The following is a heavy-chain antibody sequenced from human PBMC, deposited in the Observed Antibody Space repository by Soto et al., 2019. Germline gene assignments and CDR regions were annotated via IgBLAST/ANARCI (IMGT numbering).Heavy chain of an antibody. V-gene: IGHV3-7*01. Sequence: GSLRLSCAASGFTFSSYWMSWVRQAPGKVLEWVANIKQDGSEKYYVDSVKGRFTISRDNAKNSLYLQMNSLRAEDTAVYYCARDDGDFYDFWSGYLRAPHFDYWGQGTLVTVSS. D-gene: IGHD3-3*01. CDR2: IKQDGSEK. CDR1: GFTFSSYW. J-gene: IGHJ4*02. CDR3: ARDDGDFYDFWSGYLRAPHFDY.